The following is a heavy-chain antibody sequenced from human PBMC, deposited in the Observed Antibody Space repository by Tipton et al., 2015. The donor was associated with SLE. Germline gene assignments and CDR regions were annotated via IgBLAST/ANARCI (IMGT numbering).Heavy chain of an antibody. CDR1: GYTFTSYG. CDR2: ISAYNGNT. D-gene: IGHD4-11*01. CDR3: ARVGWYSNYVDYYYYGMDV. J-gene: IGHJ6*02. V-gene: IGHV1-18*01. Sequence: QVQLVQSGAEVKKPGASVKVSCKASGYTFTSYGISWVRQAPGQGLEWMGWISAYNGNTNYAQKLQGRVTMTTGTSTSTAYMELRSLRSDDTAVYYCARVGWYSNYVDYYYYGMDVWGQGTTVTVSS.